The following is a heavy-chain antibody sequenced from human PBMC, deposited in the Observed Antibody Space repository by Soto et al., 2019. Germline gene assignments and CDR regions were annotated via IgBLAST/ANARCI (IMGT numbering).Heavy chain of an antibody. D-gene: IGHD3-3*01. V-gene: IGHV4-59*01. J-gene: IGHJ5*02. CDR1: GGSISSCY. CDR3: ARDLRDGDNWFDP. Sequence: QVQLQESGPGLVKPSETLSLTCTVSGGSISSCYWSWIRQPPGKGLEWIGYIYYSGSTNYNPSLKRRITISVDTSKNQFSLKLSSVTAADTAVYYCARDLRDGDNWFDPWGQGTLVTVSS. CDR2: IYYSGST.